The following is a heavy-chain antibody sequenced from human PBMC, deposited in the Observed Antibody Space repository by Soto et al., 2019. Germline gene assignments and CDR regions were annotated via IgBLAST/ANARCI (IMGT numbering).Heavy chain of an antibody. CDR3: ARWSYLDY. CDR2: ISGSDGKT. CDR1: GFSFGSYA. V-gene: IGHV3-23*01. Sequence: GGSLRLSCAAPGFSFGSYALSWVRQAPGKGLEWVSTISGSDGKTFYADSVKGRFSISRDTSQSTLYLQMNSLRADDTAMYYCARWSYLDYWGQGTRVTVSS. J-gene: IGHJ4*02. D-gene: IGHD3-3*01.